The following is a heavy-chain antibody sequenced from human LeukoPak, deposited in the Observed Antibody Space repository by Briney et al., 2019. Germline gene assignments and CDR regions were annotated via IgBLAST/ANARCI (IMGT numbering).Heavy chain of an antibody. CDR1: GYTLTELS. D-gene: IGHD2-21*02. CDR3: ARALAYCGGDCYFDY. J-gene: IGHJ4*02. Sequence: SVKVSCKVSGYTLTELSMHWVRQAPGQGLEWMGGIIPIFGTANYAQKFQGRVTITADESTSTAYMELSSLRSEDTAVYYCARALAYCGGDCYFDYWGQGTLVTVSS. CDR2: IIPIFGTA. V-gene: IGHV1-69*13.